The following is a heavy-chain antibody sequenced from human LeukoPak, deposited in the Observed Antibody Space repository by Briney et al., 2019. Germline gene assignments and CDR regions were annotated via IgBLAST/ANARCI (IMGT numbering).Heavy chain of an antibody. CDR3: ARNVSRGYFDY. CDR1: GGSISSSSYY. D-gene: IGHD3-10*01. V-gene: IGHV4-39*01. CDR2: IYYSGST. J-gene: IGHJ4*02. Sequence: PSESLSLTCTVSGGSISSSSYYWGWIRQPPGKGLEWNGSIYYSGSTHYHPSLKSRVTISVDTSKSQFSLKLSAVTAADTAVYYCARNVSRGYFDYWGQGTLVTVSS.